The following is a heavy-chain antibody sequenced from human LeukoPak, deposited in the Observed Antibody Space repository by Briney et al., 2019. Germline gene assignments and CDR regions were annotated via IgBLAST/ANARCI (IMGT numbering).Heavy chain of an antibody. V-gene: IGHV3-23*01. CDR3: AKGLGWELLGGDY. CDR1: GFTFSSYA. Sequence: GGSLRLSCAASGFTFSSYAMSWVRQAPGKGLEWVSAISGSGGSTYYADSVKGRFTISRDNSKNALYLQMNSLRAEDTAVYYCAKGLGWELLGGDYWGQGTLVTVSS. J-gene: IGHJ4*02. CDR2: ISGSGGST. D-gene: IGHD1-26*01.